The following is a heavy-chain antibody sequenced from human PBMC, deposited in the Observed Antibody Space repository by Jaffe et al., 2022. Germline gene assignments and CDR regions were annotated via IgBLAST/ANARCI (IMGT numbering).Heavy chain of an antibody. CDR2: IRYDGSNK. Sequence: QVQLVESGGGVVQPGGSLRLSCAASGFTFSSYGMHWVRQAPGKGLEWVAFIRYDGSNKYYADSVKGRFTISRDNSKNTLYLQMNSLRAEDTAVYYCAKDTIFGVVTPDAFDIWGQGTMVTVSS. V-gene: IGHV3-30*02. J-gene: IGHJ3*02. D-gene: IGHD3-3*01. CDR1: GFTFSSYG. CDR3: AKDTIFGVVTPDAFDI.